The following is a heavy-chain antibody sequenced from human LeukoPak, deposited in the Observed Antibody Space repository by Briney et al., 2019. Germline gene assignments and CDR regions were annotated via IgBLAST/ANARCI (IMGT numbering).Heavy chain of an antibody. J-gene: IGHJ4*02. CDR3: ARDAAEDGGKYDFWSGYPPDPFDY. Sequence: ASVKVSCKASGYTFTSYGISWVRQAPGQGLEWMGWISAYNGNTNYAQKLQGRDTMTTDTSTSTAYMELRSLRSDDTAVYYCARDAAEDGGKYDFWSGYPPDPFDYWGQGTLVTVSS. CDR2: ISAYNGNT. V-gene: IGHV1-18*01. CDR1: GYTFTSYG. D-gene: IGHD3-3*01.